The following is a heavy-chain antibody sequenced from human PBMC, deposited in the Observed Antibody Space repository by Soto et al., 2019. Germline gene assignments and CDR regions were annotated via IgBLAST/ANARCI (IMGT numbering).Heavy chain of an antibody. V-gene: IGHV3-53*01. CDR1: GFTVSNTY. J-gene: IGHJ5*02. Sequence: GGSLRLSCAASGFTVSNTYMTWVRQPPGKGLECVSVIYTAGGTNYADSVRGRFIISRDNSKNTLYLQMNSLRAEDTAVYYCARALPVAKGGFDPWGQGTLVTVSS. CDR2: IYTAGGT. CDR3: ARALPVAKGGFDP. D-gene: IGHD2-2*01.